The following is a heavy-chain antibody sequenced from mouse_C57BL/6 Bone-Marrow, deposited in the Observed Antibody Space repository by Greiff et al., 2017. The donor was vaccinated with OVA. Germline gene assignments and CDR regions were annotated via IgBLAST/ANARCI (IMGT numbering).Heavy chain of an antibody. Sequence: VKLQQPGAELVRPGSSVKLSCKASGYTFTSYWMHWVKQRPIQGLEWIGNIDPSDSETHYNQKFKDKATLTVDKTSSTADMQLSSLTSGDSAVYCCASSGYYFDYWGQGTTLTVSS. CDR3: ASSGYYFDY. CDR1: GYTFTSYW. V-gene: IGHV1-52*01. J-gene: IGHJ2*01. D-gene: IGHD2-2*01. CDR2: IDPSDSET.